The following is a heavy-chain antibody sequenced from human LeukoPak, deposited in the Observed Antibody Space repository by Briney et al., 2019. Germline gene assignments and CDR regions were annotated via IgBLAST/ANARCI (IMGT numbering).Heavy chain of an antibody. Sequence: SETLSLTCTVSGGSISGYYWSWIRQHPGKGLEWIGYIYYSGSTYYNPSLKSRVTISVDTSKNQFSLKLSSVTAADTAVYYCARDSVGPEGSHFDYWGQGTLVTVSS. J-gene: IGHJ4*02. CDR3: ARDSVGPEGSHFDY. D-gene: IGHD2-15*01. V-gene: IGHV4-31*03. CDR1: GGSISGYY. CDR2: IYYSGST.